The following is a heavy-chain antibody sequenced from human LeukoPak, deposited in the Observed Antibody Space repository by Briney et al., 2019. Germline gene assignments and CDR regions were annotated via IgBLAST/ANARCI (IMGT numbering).Heavy chain of an antibody. Sequence: GGSLRLSCAASGFTFSNYAMSWVRQAPGKGLEWVAVIWYDGSNKYYADSVKGRFTISRDNSKNTLYLQMNSLRAEDTAVYYCARDGGRSFDYWGQGTLVTVSS. V-gene: IGHV3-33*08. J-gene: IGHJ4*02. D-gene: IGHD3-16*01. CDR1: GFTFSNYA. CDR3: ARDGGRSFDY. CDR2: IWYDGSNK.